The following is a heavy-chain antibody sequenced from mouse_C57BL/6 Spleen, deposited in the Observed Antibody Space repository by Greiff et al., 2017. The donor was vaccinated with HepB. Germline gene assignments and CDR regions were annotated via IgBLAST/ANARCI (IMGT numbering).Heavy chain of an antibody. CDR3: ARGPLYYGSSYPWFAY. CDR1: GFTFSSYA. J-gene: IGHJ3*01. V-gene: IGHV5-4*01. D-gene: IGHD1-1*01. Sequence: EVQLVESGGGLVKPGGSLKLSCAASGFTFSSYAMSWVRQTPEKRLEWVATISDGGSYTYYPDNVKGRFTISRDNAKNNLYLQMSHLKSEDTAMYYCARGPLYYGSSYPWFAYWGQGTLVTVSA. CDR2: ISDGGSYT.